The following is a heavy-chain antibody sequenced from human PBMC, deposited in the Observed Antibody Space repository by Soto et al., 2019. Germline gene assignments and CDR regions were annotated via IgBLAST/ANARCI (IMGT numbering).Heavy chain of an antibody. CDR1: GFNFSKFG. CDR2: IWYDGSQK. J-gene: IGHJ4*01. D-gene: IGHD3-16*01. Sequence: QAHLVESGGRVVQPGRSLRLSCAASGFNFSKFGMYWVRQAPGKGLEWVAVIWYDGSQKYYADSVKGRFTISRDNSNNTLYLQMSSLRAEDTAVYYCAKEVWGLYTFGRPLDNWGHGILVTVSS. CDR3: AKEVWGLYTFGRPLDN. V-gene: IGHV3-33*07.